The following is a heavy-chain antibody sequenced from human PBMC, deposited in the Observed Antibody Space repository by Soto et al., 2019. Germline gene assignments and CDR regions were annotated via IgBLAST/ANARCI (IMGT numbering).Heavy chain of an antibody. D-gene: IGHD5-12*01. J-gene: IGHJ4*02. CDR3: AKAGVGYEYYFDY. V-gene: IGHV3-23*01. CDR1: GFTFTSYA. CDR2: ISSSGSST. Sequence: EVQLLESGGGLVQPGGSLRLSCAASGFTFTSYAMTWVRQAPGKGLEWVSAISSSGSSTYYADSVKGRFTISRDNSKNTLYLQMNSLRAEDTAVDYCAKAGVGYEYYFDYWGQGILVTVSS.